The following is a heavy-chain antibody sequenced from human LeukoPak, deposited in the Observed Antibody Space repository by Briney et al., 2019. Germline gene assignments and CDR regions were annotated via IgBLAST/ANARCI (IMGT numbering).Heavy chain of an antibody. CDR3: ARSLYGGGGDY. CDR1: GGSISSYY. D-gene: IGHD4-23*01. Sequence: SETLSLTCTVTGGSISSYYWSWIRQPPGKGLEWIGYIYYSGSTNYNPSLKSRVTISVDTSKNQFSLKLSSVTAADTAVYYCARSLYGGGGDYWGQGTLVTVSS. J-gene: IGHJ4*02. V-gene: IGHV4-59*01. CDR2: IYYSGST.